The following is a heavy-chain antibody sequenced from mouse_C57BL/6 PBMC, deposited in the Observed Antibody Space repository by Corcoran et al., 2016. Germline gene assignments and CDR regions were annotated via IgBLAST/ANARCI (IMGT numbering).Heavy chain of an antibody. V-gene: IGHV9-3*01. Sequence: QIQLVQSGPELKKPGETVKISCKASGYTFTTYGMSWVKQAPGKGLKWMGWINTYSGVPTYADDFKGRFAFSLETSASTAYLQINNLKNEDTATYCCARSGNYYGSRPYFDYWGQGTTLTVSS. D-gene: IGHD1-1*01. CDR1: GYTFTTYG. CDR2: INTYSGVP. J-gene: IGHJ2*01. CDR3: ARSGNYYGSRPYFDY.